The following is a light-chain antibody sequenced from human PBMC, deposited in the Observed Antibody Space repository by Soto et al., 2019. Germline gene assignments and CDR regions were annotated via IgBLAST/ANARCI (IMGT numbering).Light chain of an antibody. CDR1: QSVSSN. V-gene: IGKV3-15*01. Sequence: EIVMTQSPATLSVSPGERATLSCRASQSVSSNLAWYQQKPCQAPRLLIYGASTRATGIAARFSGSGSGTEFTPTISSLEPEDFAVYYCQQRSNWPQITFGQGTRVEIK. CDR2: GAS. CDR3: QQRSNWPQIT. J-gene: IGKJ5*01.